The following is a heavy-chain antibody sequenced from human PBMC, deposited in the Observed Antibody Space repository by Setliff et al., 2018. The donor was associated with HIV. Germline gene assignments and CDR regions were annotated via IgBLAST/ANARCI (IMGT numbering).Heavy chain of an antibody. J-gene: IGHJ6*02. CDR2: IHTSGDS. CDR3: ARGAFIGYGWSYFGMDV. CDR1: GDSISSSSYY. Sequence: SETLSLTCSVSGDSISSSSYYWGWIRQPAGKGLEWLGRIHTSGDSDFNPSLKSRVTMSVDTSKNHFSLKLSSVTAADTAVYYCARGAFIGYGWSYFGMDVWGQGTTVTVSS. D-gene: IGHD3-22*01. V-gene: IGHV4-61*02.